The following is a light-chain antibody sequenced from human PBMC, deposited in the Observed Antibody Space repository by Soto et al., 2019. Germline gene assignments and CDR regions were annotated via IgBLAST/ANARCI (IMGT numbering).Light chain of an antibody. Sequence: DIQMTQSPSSLSASVGDRVTITCRASQSISSFLNWHQHKPGKAPTVLIYGASSLQSGVPSRFSVSGSGTDCTLAISSLQPADFATYYCQQGYSTPITFGQGTRLDIK. CDR2: GAS. CDR1: QSISSF. V-gene: IGKV1-39*01. J-gene: IGKJ5*01. CDR3: QQGYSTPIT.